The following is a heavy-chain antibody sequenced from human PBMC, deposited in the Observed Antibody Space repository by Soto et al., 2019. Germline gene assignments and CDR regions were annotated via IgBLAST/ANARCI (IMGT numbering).Heavy chain of an antibody. J-gene: IGHJ6*03. V-gene: IGHV3-33*03. CDR2: IWYDGSNK. D-gene: IGHD6-19*01. CDR3: AIDKYKQWLTWDYYHYMDV. Sequence: EWLTVIWYDGSNKHYPDSVKGRFTISTDNSNNTLYLQMNSLRAEDTAVYYCAIDKYKQWLTWDYYHYMDVWGKGTTVTVSS.